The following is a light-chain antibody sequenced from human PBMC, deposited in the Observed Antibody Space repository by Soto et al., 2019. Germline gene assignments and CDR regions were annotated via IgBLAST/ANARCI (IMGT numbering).Light chain of an antibody. CDR1: QSVSSSY. CDR2: GAS. CDR3: QQYGSSPALT. V-gene: IGKV3-20*01. Sequence: EIVLTQSPGTLSLPPGERATLSCKASQSVSSSYLAWYQQKPGQAPRLLIYGASSRATGIPDTFSGSGSGTDFTLTISRLEPEDFAVYYCQQYGSSPALTFGGGTKVDIK. J-gene: IGKJ4*01.